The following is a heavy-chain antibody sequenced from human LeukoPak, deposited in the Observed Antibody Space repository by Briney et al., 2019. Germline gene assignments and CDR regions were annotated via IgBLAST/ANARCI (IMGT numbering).Heavy chain of an antibody. Sequence: SETLSLTCTVSGGSISSSSYYWGWIRQPPGKGLEWIGEINHSGSTNYNPSLKSRVTISVDTSKNQFSLKLSSVTAADTAVYYCARRMNDGSYSTADKYYFDYWGQGTLVTVSS. CDR3: ARRMNDGSYSTADKYYFDY. V-gene: IGHV4-39*07. CDR1: GGSISSSSYY. D-gene: IGHD1-26*01. J-gene: IGHJ4*02. CDR2: INHSGST.